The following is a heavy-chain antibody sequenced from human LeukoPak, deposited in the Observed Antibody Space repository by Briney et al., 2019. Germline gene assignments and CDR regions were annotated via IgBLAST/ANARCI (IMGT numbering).Heavy chain of an antibody. CDR2: IGTAGDT. V-gene: IGHV3-13*01. CDR1: GFTFSSYD. CDR3: ARGGTPPLGYFDL. Sequence: GGSLRLSCAASGFTFSSYDMHWVRQPTGGGLEWVSGIGTAGDTYYLGSVKGRFTISRENAQNSLYLQMNSLRAGDTAVYYCARGGTPPLGYFDLGGGGPLSIVS. D-gene: IGHD1-26*01. J-gene: IGHJ2*01.